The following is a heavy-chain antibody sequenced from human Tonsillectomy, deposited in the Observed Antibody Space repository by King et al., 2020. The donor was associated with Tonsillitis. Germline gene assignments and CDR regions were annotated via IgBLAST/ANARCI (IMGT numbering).Heavy chain of an antibody. D-gene: IGHD2-15*01. CDR1: GGSISSYY. CDR2: IYYSGST. Sequence: VQLQESGPGLVEPSETLSLTCTVSGGSISSYYWNWIRQPPGKGLEWIGYIYYSGSTNYNPSLKSRVTISVDTSKNQFSLKLSSVTAADTAVYYCARGRCSGGSCYSDYWGQGTLVTVSS. J-gene: IGHJ4*02. CDR3: ARGRCSGGSCYSDY. V-gene: IGHV4-59*01.